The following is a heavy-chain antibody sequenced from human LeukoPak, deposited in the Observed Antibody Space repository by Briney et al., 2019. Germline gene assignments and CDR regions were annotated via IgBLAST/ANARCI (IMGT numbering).Heavy chain of an antibody. D-gene: IGHD1-1*01. J-gene: IGHJ6*03. CDR3: ARSPGAGTSYYMDV. Sequence: ASVKVSCKASGYTFTGYYMHWVRQAPGQGLEWMGWINPNSGGTNYAQKFQGRVTMTRDMSTSTVYMELSSLRSEDTAVYYCARSPGAGTSYYMDVWGKGTTVTVSS. CDR1: GYTFTGYY. CDR2: INPNSGGT. V-gene: IGHV1-2*02.